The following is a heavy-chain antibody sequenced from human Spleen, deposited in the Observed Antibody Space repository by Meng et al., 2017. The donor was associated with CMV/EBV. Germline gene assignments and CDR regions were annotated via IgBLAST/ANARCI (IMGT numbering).Heavy chain of an antibody. CDR3: ARDWGNYYDSHSRGWFDP. V-gene: IGHV1-8*01. CDR2: MNPNSGNT. D-gene: IGHD3-22*01. Sequence: QVLLVHSGAEVKKPGASVTVSCEASGYSFTSYDITWVRQATGQGLEWMGWMNPNSGNTDYAPKFQGRVTMTRNTSISTAYMELSSLRSEDTAVYYCARDWGNYYDSHSRGWFDPWGQGTLVTVSS. J-gene: IGHJ5*02. CDR1: GYSFTSYD.